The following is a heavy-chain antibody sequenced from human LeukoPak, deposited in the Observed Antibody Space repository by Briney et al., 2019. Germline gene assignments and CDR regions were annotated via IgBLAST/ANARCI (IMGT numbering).Heavy chain of an antibody. V-gene: IGHV3-21*04. CDR1: GFTFSSYS. CDR2: ISSSSRYI. J-gene: IGHJ4*02. CDR3: AKAIPTINWGFDY. Sequence: GGSLRLSCAVSGFTFSSYSMNWVRQAPGKGLEWVSSISSSSRYIYYADSVKGRFTISRDNAKNSLYLQLSSLRAEDTAVYYCAKAIPTINWGFDYWGQGTLVTVSS. D-gene: IGHD7-27*01.